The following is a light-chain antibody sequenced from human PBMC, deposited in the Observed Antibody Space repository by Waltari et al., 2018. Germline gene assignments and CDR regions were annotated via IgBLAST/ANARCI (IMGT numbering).Light chain of an antibody. V-gene: IGLV2-8*01. CDR2: EVT. Sequence: QSALTQPPSASGSLGQSVTISCTATSTDIGVSNYVSWYQQYPGKAPKLVIYEVTKRPSGVPDRFSGSKSGYTASLTVSGLQAEDVAVYYCQQYYITPLSFGGGTK. CDR3: QQYYITPLS. CDR1: STDIGVSNY. J-gene: IGLJ2*01.